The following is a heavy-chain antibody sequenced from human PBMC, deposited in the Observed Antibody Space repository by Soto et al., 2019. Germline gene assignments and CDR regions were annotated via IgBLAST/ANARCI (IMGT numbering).Heavy chain of an antibody. D-gene: IGHD2-2*01. CDR3: ATRYCISSTCYQDY. Sequence: SWIRQAPGKGLEWVSYISSSRSYTNYADSVKGRFTISRDNAKNSLYLQMNSLRAEDTAVYYCATRYCISSTCYQDYWGQGTLVTISS. J-gene: IGHJ4*02. CDR2: ISSSRSYT. V-gene: IGHV3-11*03.